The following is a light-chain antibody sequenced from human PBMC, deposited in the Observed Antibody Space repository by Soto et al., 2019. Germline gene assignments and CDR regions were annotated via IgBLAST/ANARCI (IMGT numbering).Light chain of an antibody. V-gene: IGLV2-11*01. CDR1: SSDVGGYDY. Sequence: QCALTQPHSVSGSPGQSVAISCTGTSSDVGGYDYVSWYQQHPGKVPKLMLYDVSKRPAGVPDRFSGSKSGNTASLTISGLQAEDEADYYCCSYAGSPFVFGTGTKVTVL. CDR2: DVS. J-gene: IGLJ1*01. CDR3: CSYAGSPFV.